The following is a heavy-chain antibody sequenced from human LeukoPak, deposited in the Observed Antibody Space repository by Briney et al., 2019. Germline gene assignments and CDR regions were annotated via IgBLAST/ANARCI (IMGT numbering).Heavy chain of an antibody. CDR3: AKWTTTYLDY. D-gene: IGHD1-1*01. J-gene: IGHJ4*02. CDR2: IHPSGGST. CDR1: GYTLTSYY. V-gene: IGHV1-46*01. Sequence: ASVKVSCKASGYTLTSYYIHWVRQAPGQGLEWREIIHPSGGSTNYAQKFQGRVTMTRDTSTSTVYMELSSLRSEDTAMYYCAKWTTTYLDYWGQETLVTVSS.